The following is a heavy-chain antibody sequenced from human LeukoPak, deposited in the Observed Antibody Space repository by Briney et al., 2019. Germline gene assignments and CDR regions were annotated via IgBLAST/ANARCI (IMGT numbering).Heavy chain of an antibody. CDR1: GFTATIFS. Sequence: SLRLSSAASGFTATIFSTGWVRQAAGEGREWVANIKQDGSEKYYVDSVKGRFTISRDNAKNSLYLQMNSLRAEDTAVYYCARVDPEYYFDYWGQGTLVTVSS. D-gene: IGHD3/OR15-3a*01. CDR3: ARVDPEYYFDY. J-gene: IGHJ4*02. CDR2: IKQDGSEK. V-gene: IGHV3-7*01.